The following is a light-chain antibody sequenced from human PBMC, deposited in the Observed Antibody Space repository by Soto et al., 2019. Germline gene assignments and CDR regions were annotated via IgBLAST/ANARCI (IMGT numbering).Light chain of an antibody. J-gene: IGLJ1*01. CDR1: SSDIGAYGY. V-gene: IGLV2-14*01. Sequence: QSALTQPASLSGSPGQSITISCTGTSSDIGAYGYVSWFQQHPGKAPKLMISEVNNRPSGVSNRFSGSKSGSTASLTISGLQAEDEADYHCTSYTRDTALVFGTGTKLTVL. CDR2: EVN. CDR3: TSYTRDTALV.